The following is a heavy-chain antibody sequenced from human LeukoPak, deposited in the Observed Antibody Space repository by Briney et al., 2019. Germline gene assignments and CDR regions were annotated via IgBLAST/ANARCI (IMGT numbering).Heavy chain of an antibody. D-gene: IGHD3-10*01. CDR3: ARTSHSGYMVRGVLYYGMDV. V-gene: IGHV4-39*01. CDR2: IHYSGST. J-gene: IGHJ6*02. Sequence: SETLSLTCGVSGGSISGDGYHWGWIRRPPGKGLEWIGSIHYSGSTCYKTSLKSRVTIDVDTSKNQFSLKLGSVTAADTAVYYCARTSHSGYMVRGVLYYGMDVWGQGTTVTVSS. CDR1: GGSISGDGYH.